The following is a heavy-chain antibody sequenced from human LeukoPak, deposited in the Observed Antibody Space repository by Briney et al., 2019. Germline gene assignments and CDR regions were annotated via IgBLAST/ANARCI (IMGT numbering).Heavy chain of an antibody. CDR1: GGTFSSHV. D-gene: IGHD1-26*01. CDR2: RSPIFGTA. Sequence: SVKVSCKASGGTFSSHVISWVRQAPGQGLEWMGGRSPIFGTANYAQKLQGRVTITADESTGTAYMELSSLRSEDTAVYYCTRDYIVGALGYWGQGTLVIVSS. CDR3: TRDYIVGALGY. J-gene: IGHJ4*02. V-gene: IGHV1-69*13.